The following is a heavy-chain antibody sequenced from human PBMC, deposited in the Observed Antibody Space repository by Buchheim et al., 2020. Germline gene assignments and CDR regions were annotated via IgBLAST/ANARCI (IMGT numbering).Heavy chain of an antibody. V-gene: IGHV4-59*01. J-gene: IGHJ5*02. D-gene: IGHD1-26*01. CDR1: GGSISTYY. CDR2: INYSWST. Sequence: QVRLRESGPRLVKSSETLSLTCTVSGGSISTYYWSWIRQPAGEGLEWIGYINYSWSTNYNPSLKRRVPITVATSKNQFHLKLNSVTAADTAVYYCARGYASYYGRIDPWGQGTL. CDR3: ARGYASYYGRIDP.